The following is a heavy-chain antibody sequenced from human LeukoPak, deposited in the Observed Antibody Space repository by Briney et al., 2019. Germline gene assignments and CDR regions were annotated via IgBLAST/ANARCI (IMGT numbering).Heavy chain of an antibody. V-gene: IGHV1-8*01. CDR2: MNPNSGKT. D-gene: IGHD6-19*01. CDR3: ARLIAVAGYYSDY. Sequence: AASVSVSCKASGYTFTSYDINWVRQAPGEGVEWMGWMNPNSGKTAYAQKLQGRVTITTATSTSTAYMELRSLRSDDTAVYYCARLIAVAGYYSDYWGQGTLVTVSS. J-gene: IGHJ4*02. CDR1: GYTFTSYD.